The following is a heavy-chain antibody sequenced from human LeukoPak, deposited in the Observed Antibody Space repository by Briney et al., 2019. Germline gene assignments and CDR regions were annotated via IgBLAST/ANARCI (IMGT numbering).Heavy chain of an antibody. CDR3: ARSYSSGWYYFDY. V-gene: IGHV3-48*03. J-gene: IGHJ4*02. Sequence: PGGSLRLSCAASGFTFSSYEMNWVRQAPGKGLEWVSYISSSGSTIYYADSVKGRFTISRDNAKNSLYPQMNSLRAEDTAVYYCARSYSSGWYYFDYWGQGTLVTVSS. CDR1: GFTFSSYE. CDR2: ISSSGSTI. D-gene: IGHD6-19*01.